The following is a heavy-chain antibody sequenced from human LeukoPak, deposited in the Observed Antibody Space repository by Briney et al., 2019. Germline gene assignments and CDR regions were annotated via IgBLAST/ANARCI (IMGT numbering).Heavy chain of an antibody. CDR2: IWSDGSNQ. D-gene: IGHD4-11*01. J-gene: IGHJ4*02. V-gene: IGHV3-33*06. CDR1: KFTFSHYG. Sequence: GGSLRLSCAAAKFTFSHYGMHWVRQAPGKGLEWVAVIWSDGSNQYHADSVKGRFTISRDNSKNTVYLQMNSLGVEDTGVYYCAKDAQRGFDYSNSLEYWGQGILVTVSS. CDR3: AKDAQRGFDYSNSLEY.